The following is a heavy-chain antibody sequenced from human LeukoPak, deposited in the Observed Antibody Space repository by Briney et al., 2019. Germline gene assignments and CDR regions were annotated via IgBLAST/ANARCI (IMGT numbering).Heavy chain of an antibody. V-gene: IGHV1-24*01. Sequence: GASVKVSCKVSGYTLTELSMHWVRQAPGKGLEWMGGFDPEDGETIYAQKFQGRVTMTEDTSTDTAYMELSRLRSEDTAVYYCATAPPLYYYGSGSYRGFDIWGQGTMVTVSS. CDR3: ATAPPLYYYGSGSYRGFDI. CDR2: FDPEDGET. CDR1: GYTLTELS. D-gene: IGHD3-10*01. J-gene: IGHJ3*02.